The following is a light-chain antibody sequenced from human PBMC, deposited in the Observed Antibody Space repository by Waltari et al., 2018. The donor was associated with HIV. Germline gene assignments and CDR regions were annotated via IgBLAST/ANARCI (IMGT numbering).Light chain of an antibody. Sequence: QSALPQPPSASGSPGQSVTISCTGTSSDVGRYTYVSWYEQHPGKAPKLMIYEVSKRPSGVPDRFSGSKSGNTASLTVSGLQAEDEADYYCSSYAGSNNYVFGTGTKVTVL. V-gene: IGLV2-8*01. J-gene: IGLJ1*01. CDR2: EVS. CDR1: SSDVGRYTY. CDR3: SSYAGSNNYV.